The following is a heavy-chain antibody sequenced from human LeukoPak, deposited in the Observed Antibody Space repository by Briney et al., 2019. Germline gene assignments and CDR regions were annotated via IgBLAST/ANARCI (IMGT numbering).Heavy chain of an antibody. Sequence: GGSLRLSCAASGFTFSVHYMTWIRQAPGNGLQWVSYISSSGGDTNYADSGKGRFTVSRDNARNSLFLQMNSLTAEDTAVYYCVRVSISGWYLDYWGQGALVTVSS. CDR2: ISSSGGDT. D-gene: IGHD6-19*01. CDR1: GFTFSVHY. V-gene: IGHV3-11*06. CDR3: VRVSISGWYLDY. J-gene: IGHJ4*02.